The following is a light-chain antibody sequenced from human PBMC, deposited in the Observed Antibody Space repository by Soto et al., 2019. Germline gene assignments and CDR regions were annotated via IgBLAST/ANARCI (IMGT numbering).Light chain of an antibody. Sequence: DIQMTQSPSTLSASVGDRVTITCRASQSISSWLAWYQQKPGKAPKLLIYDASSLESGVPLRFSSSGSGTEFTLTISSLHPDDFATYYCQQYNSYSRAFFGGGTKVEMK. J-gene: IGKJ4*01. CDR1: QSISSW. CDR2: DAS. CDR3: QQYNSYSRAF. V-gene: IGKV1-5*01.